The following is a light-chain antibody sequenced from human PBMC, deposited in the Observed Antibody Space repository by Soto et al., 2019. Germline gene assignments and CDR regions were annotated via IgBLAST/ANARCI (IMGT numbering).Light chain of an antibody. CDR1: SSNIGSNY. CDR3: AAWDDSLSGVV. J-gene: IGLJ2*01. CDR2: RNN. V-gene: IGLV1-47*01. Sequence: QPVLTQPPSASGTPGQRVTISCSGSSSNIGSNYVYWYQQLPGTAPKLLIYRNNQRPSGVPDRFSGSKSGTSASLAISGLRSDDEDDYYWAAWDDSLSGVVFGGGTQLTVL.